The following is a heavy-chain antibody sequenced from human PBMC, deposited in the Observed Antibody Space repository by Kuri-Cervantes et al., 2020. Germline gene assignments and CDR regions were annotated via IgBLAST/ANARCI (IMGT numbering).Heavy chain of an antibody. J-gene: IGHJ4*02. CDR2: IRSRAYGGTT. CDR1: GFTLGDYA. V-gene: IGHV3-49*03. Sequence: GESLKISCTASGFTLGDYAMTWFRQAPGKGLEWVGFIRSRAYGGTTEYAASVKGRFTMSRDDSKTIAYLQMNSLKSEDTAVYYCTRDDSSGYFALRGDYWGQGTLVTVSS. CDR3: TRDDSSGYFALRGDY. D-gene: IGHD3-22*01.